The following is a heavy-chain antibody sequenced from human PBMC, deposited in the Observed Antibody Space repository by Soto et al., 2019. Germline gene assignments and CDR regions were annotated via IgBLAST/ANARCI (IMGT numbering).Heavy chain of an antibody. J-gene: IGHJ4*02. D-gene: IGHD6-6*01. V-gene: IGHV3-7*05. Sequence: PGGSLRLSCATSGFTLSNYWMTWVRQAPGKGLEWLANIKQDGSQTYYMDSVKGRFTVSRDNGKNSVYLQMNSLRAEDTAVYYCARIGYSSSSNDFWGQGTLVTVSS. CDR3: ARIGYSSSSNDF. CDR1: GFTLSNYW. CDR2: IKQDGSQT.